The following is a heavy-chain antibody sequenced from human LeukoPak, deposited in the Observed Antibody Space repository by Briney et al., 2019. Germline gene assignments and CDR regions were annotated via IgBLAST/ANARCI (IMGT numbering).Heavy chain of an antibody. CDR1: GFSVSSNY. J-gene: IGHJ4*02. Sequence: GGSLRLSCAASGFSVSSNYMSWVRQAPGKGLEWVSVIYNDGTTYYADSVKGRFTISRDNAKNTLYLQMNSLRTEDTAVYYCARPPGTSPCFDYWGQGTLVTVSS. V-gene: IGHV3-53*01. D-gene: IGHD1-1*01. CDR3: ARPPGTSPCFDY. CDR2: IYNDGTT.